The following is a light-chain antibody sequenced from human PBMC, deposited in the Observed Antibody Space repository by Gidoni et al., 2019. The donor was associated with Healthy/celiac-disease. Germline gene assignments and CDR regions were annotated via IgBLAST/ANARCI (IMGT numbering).Light chain of an antibody. J-gene: IGKJ3*01. Sequence: EIVLTQSPGTLSLSPGERATPSCRASQSASSSYLAWYQQKPGQAPRLLIYGASSSATGIPDRFSGSGSGTDFTLTISRLEPEDFAVYYCQQYGSSPTFGPGTKVDIK. CDR1: QSASSSY. CDR2: GAS. V-gene: IGKV3-20*01. CDR3: QQYGSSPT.